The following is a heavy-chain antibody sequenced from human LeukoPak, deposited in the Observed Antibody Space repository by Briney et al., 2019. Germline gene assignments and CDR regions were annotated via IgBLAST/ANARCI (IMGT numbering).Heavy chain of an antibody. J-gene: IGHJ6*03. CDR2: IDYSGIT. CDR1: GYSISRYT. CDR3: ARAPFYYMDV. V-gene: IGHV4-59*01. Sequence: SETLSLTCTVSGYSISRYTWSWIRQSPGKGLEWIGDIDYSGITNYHPSLKRRVITLVDTTKNQFSLELTSVTAADTAVYYCARAPFYYMDVWGKGTTVTVSS.